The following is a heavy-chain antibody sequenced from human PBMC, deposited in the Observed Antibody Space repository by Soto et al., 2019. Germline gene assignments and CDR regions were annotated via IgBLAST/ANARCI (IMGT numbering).Heavy chain of an antibody. CDR1: GYSFTIYY. CDR3: ASAPTTEGCFLSLHGYYSVTDL. J-gene: IGHJ6*02. CDR2: INPSGGST. V-gene: IGHV1-46*01. D-gene: IGHD2-15*01. Sequence: ASVKVSCKASGYSFTIYYMHWVLQAPGEGLEWMGIINPSGGSTSYAQKFQGRVTMTRDTSTSTVYMELSSLRSEDTAVYYCASAPTTEGCFLSLHGYYSVTDLWG.